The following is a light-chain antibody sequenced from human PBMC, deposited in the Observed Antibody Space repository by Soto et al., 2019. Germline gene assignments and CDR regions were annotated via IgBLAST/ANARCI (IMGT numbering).Light chain of an antibody. CDR1: SSNIGSNY. J-gene: IGLJ1*01. Sequence: QSVLTQPPSASGTPGQRVTISCSGSSSNIGSNYVYWYQQLPGTAPKLLIYRNSQRPSGVPDRFSGSKSGTSASLAISGLRSEDEADYYCAAWDDSLSGYVFGTGTKLTVL. CDR2: RNS. V-gene: IGLV1-47*01. CDR3: AAWDDSLSGYV.